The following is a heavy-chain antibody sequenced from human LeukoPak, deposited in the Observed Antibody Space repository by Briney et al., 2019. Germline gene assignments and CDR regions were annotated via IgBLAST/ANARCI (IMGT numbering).Heavy chain of an antibody. D-gene: IGHD6-19*01. CDR2: ISWNSGSI. V-gene: IGHV3-9*01. CDR1: GFTFDDYA. Sequence: PGGSLRLSCAASGFTFDDYAMHWVRHAPGKGLEWVSGISWNSGSIGYADSVKGRFTISRDNAKNTLYLQMNSLRAEDTAVYYCARSVGWYAVFDYWGQGTLVTVSS. J-gene: IGHJ4*02. CDR3: ARSVGWYAVFDY.